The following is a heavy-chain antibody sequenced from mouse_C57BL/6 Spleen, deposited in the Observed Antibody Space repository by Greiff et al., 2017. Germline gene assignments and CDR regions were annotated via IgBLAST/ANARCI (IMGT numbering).Heavy chain of an antibody. J-gene: IGHJ4*01. CDR2: IHPNSGST. Sequence: VQLQQPGAELVKPGASVKLSCKASGYTFTSYWMHWVKQRPGQGLEWIGMIHPNSGSTNYNEKFKSKATLTVDKSSSTAYMQLSSLTSEDSAVYYCARFQTGPYAMDYWGQGTSVTVSS. CDR1: GYTFTSYW. V-gene: IGHV1-64*01. D-gene: IGHD4-1*01. CDR3: ARFQTGPYAMDY.